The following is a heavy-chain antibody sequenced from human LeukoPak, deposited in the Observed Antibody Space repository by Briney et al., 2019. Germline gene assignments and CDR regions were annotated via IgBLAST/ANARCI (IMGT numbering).Heavy chain of an antibody. CDR1: GYTFINYD. CDR3: ARGPALHKNWVGGRWFDP. J-gene: IGHJ5*02. Sequence: VVSVKVSCKASGYTFINYDINWVRQATGQGLEWMGWMNPKSGNTGYAQNFQGRVTMTRDTSESTAYMELSSLRSEDTAMYYCARGPALHKNWVGGRWFDPWGQGTLVTVSS. CDR2: MNPKSGNT. V-gene: IGHV1-8*01. D-gene: IGHD3-16*01.